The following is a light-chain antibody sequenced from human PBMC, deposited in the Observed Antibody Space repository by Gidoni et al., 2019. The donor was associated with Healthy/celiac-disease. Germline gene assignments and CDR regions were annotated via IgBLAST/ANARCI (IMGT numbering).Light chain of an antibody. V-gene: IGKV1-39*01. CDR1: QSISSY. CDR2: AAS. CDR3: QQSYSTPRLT. Sequence: DIQMIQSPSSLSASVGDRVTITCRASQSISSYLNCYQQKPGKAPKLLIYAASSLQSGVPSRLSGSGSGTDFTLTISSLQPEDFATYYCQQSYSTPRLTFGGGTKVEIK. J-gene: IGKJ4*01.